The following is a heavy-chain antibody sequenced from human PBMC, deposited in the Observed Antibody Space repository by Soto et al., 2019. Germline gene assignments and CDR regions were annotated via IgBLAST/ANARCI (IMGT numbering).Heavy chain of an antibody. CDR1: GGSVSSQY. Sequence: QVEMQESGPGLLKPSETLSLTCTVSGGSVSSQYWSWIRQPAGKVLEWIGRIYNGGIPLIHPSLESRVALSLDTSKNQFSLTLSSVTAADTAIYYCASQDYDESVYYFDYWGRGTLVTVSS. J-gene: IGHJ4*02. CDR3: ASQDYDESVYYFDY. D-gene: IGHD3-22*01. CDR2: IYNGGIP. V-gene: IGHV4-4*07.